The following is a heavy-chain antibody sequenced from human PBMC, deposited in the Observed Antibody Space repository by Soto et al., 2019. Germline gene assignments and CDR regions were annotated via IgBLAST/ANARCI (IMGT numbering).Heavy chain of an antibody. CDR3: AKGEMATIRNSFNP. Sequence: GGSLRLSCVTSAFSLTSCSMSWVRQTPGKGLEWVSALSRSGGATYYADSVKGRFTISRDTSTNTLYLQMSNLRAEDTAIYYCAKGEMATIRNSFNPWGQGTLVTVSS. CDR1: AFSLTSCS. D-gene: IGHD5-12*01. J-gene: IGHJ5*02. CDR2: LSRSGGAT. V-gene: IGHV3-23*01.